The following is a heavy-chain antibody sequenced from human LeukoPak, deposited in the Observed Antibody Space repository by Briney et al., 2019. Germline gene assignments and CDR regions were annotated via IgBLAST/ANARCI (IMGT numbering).Heavy chain of an antibody. J-gene: IGHJ4*02. D-gene: IGHD2-2*01. CDR1: GASISGSDW. CDR3: ARDREIPPYCSSTSCPFGY. V-gene: IGHV4-4*02. CDR2: IYHSGST. Sequence: SETLSLTCAVSGASISGSDWWTWVRQPPGKGLEWIGVIYHSGSTNYNPSLKSRVTISVDKSKSHFSLKVTSVTAADTAVYYCARDREIPPYCSSTSCPFGYWGQGTLVTVSS.